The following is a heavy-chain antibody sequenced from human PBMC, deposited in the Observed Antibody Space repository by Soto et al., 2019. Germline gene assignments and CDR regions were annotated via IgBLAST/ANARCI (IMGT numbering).Heavy chain of an antibody. CDR1: SGSVSSGTYY. V-gene: IGHV4-61*01. CDR2: ISYTGST. Sequence: SETLSLTCFVSSGSVSSGTYYWTWIRQPPGKGLEWIGHISYTGSTKYNPSLNSRVTVSVDTSKNQFSLKVGSVTAADTAVYYCASSSLYGMDVWGKGTTVTDSS. CDR3: ASSSLYGMDV. J-gene: IGHJ6*04.